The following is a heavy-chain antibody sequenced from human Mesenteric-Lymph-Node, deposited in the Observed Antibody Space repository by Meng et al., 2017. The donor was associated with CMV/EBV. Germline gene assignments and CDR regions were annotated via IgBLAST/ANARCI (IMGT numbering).Heavy chain of an antibody. J-gene: IGHJ4*02. Sequence: GESLKISCAASGFTFSSYSMNWVRQAPGKGLEWVSSISSSSSYIYYADSVKGRFTISRDNAKNSLYLQMNSLRDEDTAVYYCARDCLWFGELLPYFDYWGQGTLVTVSS. CDR3: ARDCLWFGELLPYFDY. CDR2: ISSSSSYI. D-gene: IGHD3-10*01. CDR1: GFTFSSYS. V-gene: IGHV3-21*01.